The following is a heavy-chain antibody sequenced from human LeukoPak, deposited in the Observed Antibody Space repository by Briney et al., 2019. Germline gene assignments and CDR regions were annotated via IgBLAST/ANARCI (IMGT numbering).Heavy chain of an antibody. Sequence: PSETLSLTCAVYGGSCDDYYCSWLRQPPGKGLEWIGEIHPSGIFYYNSSLLSRVTISIGTSKSQFSLRLTSVTAADTAFYYCARGRDRSKAVDHWGQGSLVTVSS. CDR1: GGSCDDYY. CDR3: ARGRDRSKAVDH. D-gene: IGHD5-24*01. CDR2: IHPSGIF. J-gene: IGHJ4*02. V-gene: IGHV4-34*01.